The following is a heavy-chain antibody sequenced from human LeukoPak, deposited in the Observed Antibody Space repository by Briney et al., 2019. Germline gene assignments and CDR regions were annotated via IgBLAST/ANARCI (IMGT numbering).Heavy chain of an antibody. V-gene: IGHV3-23*01. CDR1: GFTFSSYA. CDR3: AKPELGYCSSTSCYETDV. Sequence: GGSLRLSCAASGFTFSSYAMSWVRQAPGKGLEWVSAISGSGGSTYYADSVKGRFTISRDNSKNTLYLQMNSLRAEDTAVCYCAKPELGYCSSTSCYETDVWGKGTTVTVSS. J-gene: IGHJ6*04. CDR2: ISGSGGST. D-gene: IGHD2-2*01.